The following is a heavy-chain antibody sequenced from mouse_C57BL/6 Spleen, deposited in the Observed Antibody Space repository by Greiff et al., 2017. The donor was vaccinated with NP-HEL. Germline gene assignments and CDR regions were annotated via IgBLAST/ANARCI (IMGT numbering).Heavy chain of an antibody. CDR1: GFTFSDYY. CDR2: INYDGSST. J-gene: IGHJ4*01. V-gene: IGHV5-16*01. CDR3: AREGIYYYAMDY. Sequence: EVKVVESEGGLVQPGSSMKLSCTASGFTFSDYYMAWVRQVPEKGLEWVATINYDGSSTYYLDSLKSRFIISRDNAKNILYLQMSSLKSEDTATYYCAREGIYYYAMDYWGQGTSVTVSS.